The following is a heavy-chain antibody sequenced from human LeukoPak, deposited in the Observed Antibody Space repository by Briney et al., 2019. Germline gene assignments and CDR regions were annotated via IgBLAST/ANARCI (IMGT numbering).Heavy chain of an antibody. Sequence: GGSLRLSCAASGFTFSLHAMHWVRQAPGKGLEYVSAINSNGDRTYYANSLKGRFIISRDNSKNTLFLQMGSLRPEDMGVYYCARVERGLAIDYWGQGTLVTVSS. CDR3: ARVERGLAIDY. CDR1: GFTFSLHA. CDR2: INSNGDRT. J-gene: IGHJ4*02. D-gene: IGHD5-12*01. V-gene: IGHV3-64*01.